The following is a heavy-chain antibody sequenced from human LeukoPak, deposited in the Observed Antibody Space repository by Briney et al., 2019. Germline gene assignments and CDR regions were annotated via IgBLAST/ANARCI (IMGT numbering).Heavy chain of an antibody. Sequence: GASVKVSCKVSGYTLTELSMHWVRQAPGKGLEWMGGFDPEDGETIYAQKFQGRVTMTEDTSTDTAYMELSSLRSEDTAVYYCATDPVVPRLNAFDIWGQGTMVTVSS. CDR2: FDPEDGET. D-gene: IGHD2-15*01. CDR1: GYTLTELS. CDR3: ATDPVVPRLNAFDI. J-gene: IGHJ3*02. V-gene: IGHV1-24*01.